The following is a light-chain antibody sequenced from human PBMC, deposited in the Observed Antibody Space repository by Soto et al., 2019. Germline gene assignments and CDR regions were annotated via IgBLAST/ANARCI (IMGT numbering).Light chain of an antibody. J-gene: IGLJ3*02. Sequence: QSALTQPASVSGSPGQSITISCTGTSSDVGSYNLVSWYQQHPGKAPKLMIYEVSKRPSGVSNRFSGSKSVNTASLTISGLQAEDEADYYCCSYAGSSFVFGGGTNLTVL. V-gene: IGLV2-23*02. CDR2: EVS. CDR3: CSYAGSSFV. CDR1: SSDVGSYNL.